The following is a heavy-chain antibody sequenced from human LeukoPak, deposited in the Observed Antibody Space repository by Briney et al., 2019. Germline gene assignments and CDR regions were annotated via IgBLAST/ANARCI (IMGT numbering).Heavy chain of an antibody. D-gene: IGHD5-18*01. J-gene: IGHJ4*02. CDR2: INPNSGGT. V-gene: IGHV1-2*02. CDR1: GYTFTGYY. CDR3: ARAVDTAMVLFDY. Sequence: GASVKVSCKASGYTFTGYYMHWVRQAPGQGLEWMGWINPNSGGTNYAQKFQGRVTMTRDTSISTAYMELSRLRSDDTAVYYCARAVDTAMVLFDYWGQGTLVTVSS.